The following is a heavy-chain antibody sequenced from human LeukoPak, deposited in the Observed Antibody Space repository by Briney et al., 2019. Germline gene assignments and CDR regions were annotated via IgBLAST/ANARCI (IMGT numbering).Heavy chain of an antibody. J-gene: IGHJ3*01. D-gene: IGHD1-20*01. Sequence: GGSLRLSCAASGFTFSSYWMSWVRQAQGNGLEWVSGINWNGRSIGYADSVKGRFTVSRDNAKSSLYLQMNSLRAEDTALYYCARAYGKWNDVYFYAFDLWGQGTMVTVSS. CDR3: ARAYGKWNDVYFYAFDL. V-gene: IGHV3-20*04. CDR1: GFTFSSYW. CDR2: INWNGRSI.